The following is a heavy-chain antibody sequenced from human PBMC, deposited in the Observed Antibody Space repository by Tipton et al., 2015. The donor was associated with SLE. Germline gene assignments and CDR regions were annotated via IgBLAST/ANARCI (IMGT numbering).Heavy chain of an antibody. CDR2: IYSGGSST. CDR3: ARSSSGLDY. Sequence: SLRLSCAASGFTFSSYAMSWVRQAPGKGLEWVSVIYSGGSSTYYADSVKGRFTISRDNSKNTLYLQMNSLRAEDTAVYYCARSSSGLDYWGQGTLVTVSS. J-gene: IGHJ4*02. D-gene: IGHD6-19*01. V-gene: IGHV3-23*03. CDR1: GFTFSSYA.